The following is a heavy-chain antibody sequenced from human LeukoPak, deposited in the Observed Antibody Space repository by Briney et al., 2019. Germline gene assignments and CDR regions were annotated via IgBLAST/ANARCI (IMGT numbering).Heavy chain of an antibody. CDR3: ARERENTGALDL. J-gene: IGHJ3*01. V-gene: IGHV3-7*05. D-gene: IGHD4-17*01. CDR1: GFTLSRSYW. CDR2: IKEDGSEK. Sequence: PGGSLRLSCAASGFTLSRSYWMSWVRQAPGKGLEWVANIKEDGSEKYYVDSVTGRFTISGDNAKNSLHLQMNSLRAEGTAMYYCARERENTGALDLWGQGTMVTVSS.